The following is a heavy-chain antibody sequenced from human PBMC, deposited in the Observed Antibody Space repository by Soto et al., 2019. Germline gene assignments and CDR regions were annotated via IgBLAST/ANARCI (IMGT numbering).Heavy chain of an antibody. V-gene: IGHV4-31*03. D-gene: IGHD1-7*01. CDR1: GGSISSGGYY. Sequence: TLSLTCTVSGGSISSGGYYWSWIRQHPGKGLEWIGYIYYSGSTYYNPSLKSRVTISVDTSKNQFSLKLSSVTAADTAVYYCARDSRTGTSPYWGQGTLVTVSS. CDR3: ARDSRTGTSPY. CDR2: IYYSGST. J-gene: IGHJ4*02.